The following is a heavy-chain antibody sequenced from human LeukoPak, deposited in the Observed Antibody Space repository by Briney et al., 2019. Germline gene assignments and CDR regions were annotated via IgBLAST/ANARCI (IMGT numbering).Heavy chain of an antibody. Sequence: SETLSLTCAVYGGSFSGYYWSWIRQPPGKGLEWIGEINHSGSTNYNPSLKSRVTISVDTSKNQFSLKLSSVTAADTAAYYCARVTVVVPAAIPKKGRCFDPWGQGTLVTVSS. CDR3: ARVTVVVPAAIPKKGRCFDP. D-gene: IGHD2-2*01. CDR1: GGSFSGYY. J-gene: IGHJ5*02. CDR2: INHSGST. V-gene: IGHV4-34*01.